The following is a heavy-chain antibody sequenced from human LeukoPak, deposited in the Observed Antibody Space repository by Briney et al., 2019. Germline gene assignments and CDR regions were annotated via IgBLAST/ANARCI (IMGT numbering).Heavy chain of an antibody. CDR1: GGSISSYY. CDR3: ARVNSNYLDGMDV. V-gene: IGHV4-59*01. Sequence: SETLSLTCTVSGGSISSYYWSWIRQPPGNGLEWIGYIYYSGSTNYNPSLKSRVTISVDTSKNQFSLKLSSVTAADTAVYYCARVNSNYLDGMDVWGQGTTVTVSS. D-gene: IGHD4-11*01. J-gene: IGHJ6*02. CDR2: IYYSGST.